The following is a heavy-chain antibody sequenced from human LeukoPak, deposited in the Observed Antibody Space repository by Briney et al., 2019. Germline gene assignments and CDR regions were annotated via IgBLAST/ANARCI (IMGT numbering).Heavy chain of an antibody. CDR2: ISVSAGST. V-gene: IGHV3-23*01. CDR1: GFTFSSHP. Sequence: GGSLRLSCAASGFTFSSHPMIGVRQAPGKALECGSAISVSAGSTYYADSVKGRFTISRDNSKNPLFLQMNSLRAADTALSYCEKGRLGANSNYVYYFDYWGQGTLVTVSS. D-gene: IGHD4-11*01. J-gene: IGHJ4*02. CDR3: EKGRLGANSNYVYYFDY.